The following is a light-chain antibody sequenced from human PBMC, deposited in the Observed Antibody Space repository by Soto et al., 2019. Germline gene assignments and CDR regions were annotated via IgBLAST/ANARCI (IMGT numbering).Light chain of an antibody. Sequence: DIQMTQSPSSLSASVGDRVTITCRASQGISTYLAWYQQKPGKVPKLLIYAASTLQSGVPSRFSGSGSGTDFTLTISSLQPEDVATYYCQKYNSALRTFGQGTKLEIK. CDR1: QGISTY. V-gene: IGKV1-27*01. CDR3: QKYNSALRT. CDR2: AAS. J-gene: IGKJ2*01.